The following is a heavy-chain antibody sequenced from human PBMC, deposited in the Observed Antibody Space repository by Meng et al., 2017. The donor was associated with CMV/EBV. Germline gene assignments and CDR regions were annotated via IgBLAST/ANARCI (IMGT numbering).Heavy chain of an antibody. CDR3: ARGTSSRIGWFDP. Sequence: SVKVSYKASGGTFSSYAISWVRQAPGQGLEWMGGIIPIFGTANYAQKFQGRVTITTDESTSTAYMELSSLRSEDTAVYYCARGTSSRIGWFDPWGQGTLVTVSS. CDR2: IIPIFGTA. V-gene: IGHV1-69*05. CDR1: GGTFSSYA. D-gene: IGHD2-2*01. J-gene: IGHJ5*02.